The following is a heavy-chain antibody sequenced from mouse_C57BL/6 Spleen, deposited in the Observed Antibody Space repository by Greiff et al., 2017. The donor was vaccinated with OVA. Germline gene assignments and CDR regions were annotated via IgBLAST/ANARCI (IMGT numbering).Heavy chain of an antibody. J-gene: IGHJ2*01. D-gene: IGHD1-1*01. CDR1: GYTFTSYW. CDR2: IYPGNSDT. V-gene: IGHV1-5*01. CDR3: TRGGYDSISYYFDY. Sequence: VQLQQSGTVLARPGASVKMSCKTSGYTFTSYWMHWVKQRPGQGLEWIGAIYPGNSDTSYNQKFKGKAKLNAVTTASTAYMELSSLTTEDSAVXYCTRGGYDSISYYFDYWGQGTTLTVSS.